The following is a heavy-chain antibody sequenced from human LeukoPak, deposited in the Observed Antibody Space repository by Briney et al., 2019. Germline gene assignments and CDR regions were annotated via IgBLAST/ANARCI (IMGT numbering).Heavy chain of an antibody. D-gene: IGHD6-13*01. V-gene: IGHV1-18*01. CDR1: GYTFTSYG. CDR2: ISAYNGNT. J-gene: IGHJ6*03. CDR3: ARVRTTGAAAPNSVRYYYYYYMDV. Sequence: ASVKVSCKASGYTFTSYGISWVRQAPGQGLEWMGWISAYNGNTNYAQKLQGRVTMTTDTSTSTAYMELRSLRSDDTAVYYCARVRTTGAAAPNSVRYYYYYYMDVWGKGTTVTISS.